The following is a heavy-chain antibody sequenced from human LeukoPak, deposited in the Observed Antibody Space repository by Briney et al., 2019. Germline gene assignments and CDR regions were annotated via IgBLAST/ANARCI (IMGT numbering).Heavy chain of an antibody. J-gene: IGHJ6*02. CDR1: GFTFDDYA. D-gene: IGHD3-10*01. CDR2: ISWNSGSI. CDR3: ARDWGEGLLWFGELYGMDV. V-gene: IGHV3-9*01. Sequence: GGSLRLSCAASGFTFDDYAMHWVRQAPGKGLEWVSGISWNSGSIGYADSVKGRFTISRDNSKNTLYLQMNSLRAEDTAVYYCARDWGEGLLWFGELYGMDVWGQGTTVTVSS.